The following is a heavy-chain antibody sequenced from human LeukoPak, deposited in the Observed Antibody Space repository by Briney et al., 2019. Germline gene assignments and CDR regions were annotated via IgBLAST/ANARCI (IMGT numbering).Heavy chain of an antibody. J-gene: IGHJ3*02. D-gene: IGHD3-22*01. CDR3: ARKRYYDSSGAAPAFDI. V-gene: IGHV3-30*04. Sequence: PGRSLRLSCAASGFTFSSYAMHWVRQAPGKGLEWVAVISYDGSNKYYADSVKGRFTISRDNSKNTLYLQMNSLRAEDTAVYYCARKRYYDSSGAAPAFDIWGQGTMVTVSS. CDR1: GFTFSSYA. CDR2: ISYDGSNK.